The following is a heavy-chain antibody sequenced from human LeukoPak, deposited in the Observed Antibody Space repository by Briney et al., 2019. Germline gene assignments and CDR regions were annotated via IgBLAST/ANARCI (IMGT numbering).Heavy chain of an antibody. J-gene: IGHJ6*02. Sequence: EAAVKVSCKASGYTFTSYYMHWVRQAPGQGLEWMGIINPSGGSTSYAQKFQGRVTMTRDTSTSTVYMELSSLRSEDTAVYYCAIPPFSSSWSDYYYYYGMDVWGQGTTVTVYS. CDR2: INPSGGST. CDR1: GYTFTSYY. V-gene: IGHV1-46*01. D-gene: IGHD6-13*01. CDR3: AIPPFSSSWSDYYYYYGMDV.